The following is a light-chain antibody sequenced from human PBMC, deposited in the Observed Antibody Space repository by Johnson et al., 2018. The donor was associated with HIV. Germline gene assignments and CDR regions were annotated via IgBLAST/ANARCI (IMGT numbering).Light chain of an antibody. V-gene: IGLV1-51*02. CDR2: ENN. CDR3: GTWDSRLSAYV. J-gene: IGLJ1*01. Sequence: QSVLTQPPSVSAAPGQKVIISCSGSSSNIGNNYVSWYQQLPGTAHKLLIYENNKRPSGIPDRFSGSSSVTSATLGITGLQTGDEADYYCGTWDSRLSAYVFGTGTKVTVL. CDR1: SSNIGNNY.